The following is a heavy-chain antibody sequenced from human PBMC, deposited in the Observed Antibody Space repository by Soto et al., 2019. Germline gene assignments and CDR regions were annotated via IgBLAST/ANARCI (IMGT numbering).Heavy chain of an antibody. V-gene: IGHV4-34*01. J-gene: IGHJ1*01. CDR3: ARGDYYGSGSYNEYFQH. Sequence: PSETLSLTCAVYGGSFSGYYWSWIRQPPGKGLEWIGEINHSGSTNYNPSLKSRVTISVDTSKNQFSLKLSSVTAADTAVYYCARGDYYGSGSYNEYFQHWGQGTLVTVS. CDR1: GGSFSGYY. CDR2: INHSGST. D-gene: IGHD3-10*01.